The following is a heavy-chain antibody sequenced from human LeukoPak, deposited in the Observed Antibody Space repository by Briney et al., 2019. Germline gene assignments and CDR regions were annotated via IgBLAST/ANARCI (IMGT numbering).Heavy chain of an antibody. Sequence: SETLSLTCTVSGGSISSYYWSWIRQPPGKGLEGIGYIYYSGSTNYNPSLKSRVTISVDTSKNQFSLKLSSVTAADTAVYYCAREDGYKLDYWGQGTLVTVSS. CDR2: IYYSGST. CDR1: GGSISSYY. D-gene: IGHD5-24*01. J-gene: IGHJ4*02. V-gene: IGHV4-59*01. CDR3: AREDGYKLDY.